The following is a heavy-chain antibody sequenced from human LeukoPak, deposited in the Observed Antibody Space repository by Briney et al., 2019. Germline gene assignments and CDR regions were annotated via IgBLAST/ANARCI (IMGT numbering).Heavy chain of an antibody. CDR2: IKQDGSEK. CDR3: ARDPYGSGSSHFDY. V-gene: IGHV3-7*01. J-gene: IGHJ4*02. CDR1: GFTFSSYW. Sequence: GGSLRLSCAASGFTFSSYWMSWVRQAPGKGLEWVANIKQDGSEKYYVDSVKGRFTISRDNAKNSLYLQMNSLRAEDTAVYYCARDPYGSGSSHFDYWGQGTLVTVSS. D-gene: IGHD3-10*01.